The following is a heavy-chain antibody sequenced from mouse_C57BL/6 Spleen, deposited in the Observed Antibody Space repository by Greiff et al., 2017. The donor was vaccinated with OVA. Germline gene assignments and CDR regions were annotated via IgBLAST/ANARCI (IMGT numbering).Heavy chain of an antibody. V-gene: IGHV1-63*01. J-gene: IGHJ4*01. Sequence: QVQLKQSGAELVRPGTSVKMSCKASGYTFTNYWIGWAKQRPGHGLEWIGAIYPGGGYTNYNEKFKGKATLTADKSSSTAYMQFSSLTSEDSAIYYCARQGYYDPYYSMDYWGQGTSVTVSS. D-gene: IGHD2-4*01. CDR2: IYPGGGYT. CDR3: ARQGYYDPYYSMDY. CDR1: GYTFTNYW.